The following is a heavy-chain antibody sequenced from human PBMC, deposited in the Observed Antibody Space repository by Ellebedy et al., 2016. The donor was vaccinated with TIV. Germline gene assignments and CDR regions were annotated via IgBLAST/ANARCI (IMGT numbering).Heavy chain of an antibody. Sequence: PGGSLRLSCAASGFTFSSYWMHWVRQVPGKGLVWVSRINTDGRTTTYADSVKGRFTISRDNAKNTLSLQMNSLTADDTAVYYCTRDERVGGSWGTFDPWGQGTLVTVSS. V-gene: IGHV3-74*01. CDR2: INTDGRTT. D-gene: IGHD6-13*01. CDR1: GFTFSSYW. CDR3: TRDERVGGSWGTFDP. J-gene: IGHJ5*02.